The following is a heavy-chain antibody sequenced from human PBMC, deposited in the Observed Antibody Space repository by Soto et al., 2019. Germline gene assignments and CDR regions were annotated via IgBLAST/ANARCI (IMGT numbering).Heavy chain of an antibody. CDR1: GGSFSGYY. D-gene: IGHD3-3*01. CDR2: INHSGST. V-gene: IGHV4-34*01. CDR3: AEALNYDFWSDYYM. J-gene: IGHJ6*02. Sequence: SETLSLTCAVYGGSFSGYYWSWIRQPPGKGLEWIGEINHSGSTNYNPSLKSRVTISVDTSKNQFSLKLSSVTAAYTAVYYCAEALNYDFWSDYYMWGQGTTVTVSS.